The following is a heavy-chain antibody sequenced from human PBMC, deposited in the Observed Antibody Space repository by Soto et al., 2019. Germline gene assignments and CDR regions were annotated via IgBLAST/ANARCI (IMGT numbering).Heavy chain of an antibody. V-gene: IGHV3-7*03. J-gene: IGHJ5*01. CDR3: AREERATVANNGFDS. D-gene: IGHD4-17*01. CDR1: GFTFRSYW. Sequence: EVQVVESGGGLVQPGGSLRVSCVGSGFTFRSYWMSWVRQAPGKGLEWVANIRPDGSEKYYVDSVKGRCTISRDNAKNSLYLQMSSLRAEDTAVYYWAREERATVANNGFDSWGQGALVTVSS. CDR2: IRPDGSEK.